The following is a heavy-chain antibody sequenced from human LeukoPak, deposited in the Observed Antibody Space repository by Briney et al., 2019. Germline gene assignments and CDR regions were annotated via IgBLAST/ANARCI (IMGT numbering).Heavy chain of an antibody. V-gene: IGHV3-72*01. CDR2: ITNTPNNYRI. CDR1: GFTFTNHY. D-gene: IGHD6-13*01. CDR3: ARDTATALDY. J-gene: IGHJ4*02. Sequence: GGSLRLSCAASGFTFTNHYMVWVRQAPGKGLEWVGRITNTPNNYRIGYAASVRGRFTISRDDSKNSLYLQMNSLKADDTAISYCARDTATALDYWGQGTLVTVSS.